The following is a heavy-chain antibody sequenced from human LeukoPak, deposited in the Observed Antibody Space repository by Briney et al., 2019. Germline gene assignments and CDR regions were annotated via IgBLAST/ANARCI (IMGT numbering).Heavy chain of an antibody. D-gene: IGHD3-10*01. CDR3: TRVNYYGSGSYYIGSFDY. CDR2: MSGSGSST. Sequence: GGSLRLSCAASGFTFTNHAMSWVRQAPGKGLEWVSGMSGSGSSTYYADSVKGRFTISRDNSKNMLYLQMNSLKTEDTAVYYCTRVNYYGSGSYYIGSFDYWGQGTLVTVSS. J-gene: IGHJ4*02. CDR1: GFTFTNHA. V-gene: IGHV3-23*01.